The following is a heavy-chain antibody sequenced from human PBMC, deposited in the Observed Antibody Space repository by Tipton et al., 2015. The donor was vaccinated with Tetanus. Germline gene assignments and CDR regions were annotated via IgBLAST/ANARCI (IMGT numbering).Heavy chain of an antibody. CDR1: GGSISSGDYY. D-gene: IGHD2-15*01. CDR3: ARGTGPRYCSGGSCYREDLDAFDI. J-gene: IGHJ3*02. Sequence: TLSLTCTVSGGSISSGDYYWSWIRQPPGKGLEWIGYIYYSGSTYYNPSLKSRVTISVDTAKNQFSLKLSSVTAADTAVYYCARGTGPRYCSGGSCYREDLDAFDIWGQGTMVTVSS. CDR2: IYYSGST. V-gene: IGHV4-30-4*01.